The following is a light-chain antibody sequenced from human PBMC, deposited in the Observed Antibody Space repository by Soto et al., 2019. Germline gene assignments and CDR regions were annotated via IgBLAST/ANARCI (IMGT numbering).Light chain of an antibody. CDR2: DAS. V-gene: IGKV1-5*01. Sequence: DIQMTQSPSTLSASVGDRVTITCRASQSISRSLAWYQQNPGKAPKLLIFDASSLESGVPSRFSGSGSGTEFTLTISSLQPDDFATYYCQHYNDFLLIFGPGTTMDIK. J-gene: IGKJ3*01. CDR1: QSISRS. CDR3: QHYNDFLLI.